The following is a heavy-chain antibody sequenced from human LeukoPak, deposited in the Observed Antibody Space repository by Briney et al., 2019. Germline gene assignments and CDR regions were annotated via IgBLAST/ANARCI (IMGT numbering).Heavy chain of an antibody. CDR3: AKERPDDYYGSGSYPNFFDY. Sequence: PGGSLRLSCAASGFIFSSYGMHWVRQAPGKGLEWVAVISYDGSNKYYADSVKGRFTISRDNSKNTLYLQMNSLRAEDTAVYYCAKERPDDYYGSGSYPNFFDYWGQGTLVTVSS. J-gene: IGHJ4*02. CDR1: GFIFSSYG. CDR2: ISYDGSNK. V-gene: IGHV3-30*18. D-gene: IGHD3-10*01.